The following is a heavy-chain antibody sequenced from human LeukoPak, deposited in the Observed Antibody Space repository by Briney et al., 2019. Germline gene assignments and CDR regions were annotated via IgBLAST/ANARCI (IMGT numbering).Heavy chain of an antibody. Sequence: GGSLRLSCAASGFTFSSYAMHWVRQAPGKGLEWVAVISYDGSNKYYADSVKGRLNTLYLQMNSLRAEDTAVYYCARPVGYYSYFGYWGQGTLVTVSS. CDR3: ARPVGYYSYFGY. CDR2: ISYDGSNK. V-gene: IGHV3-30-3*01. D-gene: IGHD3-22*01. CDR1: GFTFSSYA. J-gene: IGHJ4*02.